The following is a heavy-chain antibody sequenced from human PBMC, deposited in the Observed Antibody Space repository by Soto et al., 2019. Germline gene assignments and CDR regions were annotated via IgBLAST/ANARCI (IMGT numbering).Heavy chain of an antibody. CDR3: ARIERMTFFGVVNWGYFDP. D-gene: IGHD3-3*01. CDR2: IYYSGST. V-gene: IGHV4-31*03. Sequence: TLSLTCTVSGGSISSGGYYWSWIRQHPGKGLEWIGYIYYSGSTYYNPSLKSRVTISVDTSKNQFSLKLTSVTAADTAVYYCARIERMTFFGVVNWGYFDPWGQGNLVTVSS. J-gene: IGHJ5*02. CDR1: GGSISSGGYY.